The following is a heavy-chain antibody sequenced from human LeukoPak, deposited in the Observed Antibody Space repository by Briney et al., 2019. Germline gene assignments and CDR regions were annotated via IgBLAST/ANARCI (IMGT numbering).Heavy chain of an antibody. D-gene: IGHD5-24*01. J-gene: IGHJ4*02. V-gene: IGHV4-31*03. CDR2: IYYGGST. Sequence: SETPSLTCTVSGASISSGGYFWTWIRQHPGKGLEYIGYIYYGGSTNYKPSLESRVTISVDTSKNQFSLKLSSVTAADTAVYYCARSGRDGFTILDYWGQGTLVTVSS. CDR3: ARSGRDGFTILDY. CDR1: GASISSGGYF.